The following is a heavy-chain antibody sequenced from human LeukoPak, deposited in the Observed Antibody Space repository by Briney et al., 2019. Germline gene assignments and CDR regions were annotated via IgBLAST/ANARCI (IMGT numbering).Heavy chain of an antibody. CDR1: GGSISSSNC. J-gene: IGHJ6*03. V-gene: IGHV4-4*02. CDR3: ARVNIMITFALCMDV. D-gene: IGHD3-16*01. Sequence: SGTLSLTCAVSGGSISSSNCWSWVRQPPGKGLEWIGEIYHSGSTNYNPSLKSRVTISVDKSKNQFSLKLSSVTAADTAVYYCARVNIMITFALCMDVWGKGTTVTVSS. CDR2: IYHSGST.